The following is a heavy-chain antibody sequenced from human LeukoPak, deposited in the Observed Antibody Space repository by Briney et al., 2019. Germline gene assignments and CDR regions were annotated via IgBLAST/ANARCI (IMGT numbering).Heavy chain of an antibody. CDR3: ARDWYCGGDCYSFDY. Sequence: GGSLRLSCAASGFTFSSYSMNWVRQAPGKGLEWVSYISSSSSTIYYADSVKGRFTISRDNAKNSLYLQMNSLRAEDTAVYYCARDWYCGGDCYSFDYWGQGTLVTVSS. D-gene: IGHD2-21*01. V-gene: IGHV3-48*01. CDR1: GFTFSSYS. J-gene: IGHJ4*02. CDR2: ISSSSSTI.